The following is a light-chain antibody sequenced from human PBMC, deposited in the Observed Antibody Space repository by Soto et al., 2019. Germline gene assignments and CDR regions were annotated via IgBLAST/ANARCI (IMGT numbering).Light chain of an antibody. J-gene: IGKJ1*01. V-gene: IGKV1-39*01. CDR2: DAS. CDR1: QRFXTY. CDR3: QQYNSYSLT. Sequence: DIQVTQSPSSLSASVGDSVTITCRASQRFXTYFNWYQKKPGKAPKILXYDASSLPSGVPSRLSGSGSGTDFTLPISSLQPDDFAMYYCQQYNSYSLTFGQGTKVDIK.